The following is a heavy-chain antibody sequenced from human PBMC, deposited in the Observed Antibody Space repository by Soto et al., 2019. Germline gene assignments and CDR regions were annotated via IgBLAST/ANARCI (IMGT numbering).Heavy chain of an antibody. CDR1: GRSFSGYY. CDR2: INHSGST. CDR3: ARDKITGLFDY. V-gene: IGHV4-34*01. J-gene: IGHJ4*02. D-gene: IGHD2-8*02. Sequence: QVQLQQWGAGLLKPSETLSLTCAVYGRSFSGYYWTWIRQPPGTGLEWIGEINHSGSTNYNPSLKSRVTISVDTSKNQFSLKLTSVTAAVTAVYYCARDKITGLFDYWGQGTLVTVSS.